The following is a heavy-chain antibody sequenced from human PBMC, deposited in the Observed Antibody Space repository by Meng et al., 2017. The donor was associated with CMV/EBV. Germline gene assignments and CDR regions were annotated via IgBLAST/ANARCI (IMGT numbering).Heavy chain of an antibody. CDR2: IYYSGST. CDR3: ASSIVVVPADLDAFDI. V-gene: IGHV4-30-4*08. D-gene: IGHD2-2*01. J-gene: IGHJ3*02. Sequence: SETLSLTCTVSGGSISSGDYYWSWIRQPPGKGLEWIGYIYYSGSTYYNPSLKSRITISVDTSKNQFSLKLSSVAAADTAVYYCASSIVVVPADLDAFDIWGQGTMVTVSS. CDR1: GGSISSGDYY.